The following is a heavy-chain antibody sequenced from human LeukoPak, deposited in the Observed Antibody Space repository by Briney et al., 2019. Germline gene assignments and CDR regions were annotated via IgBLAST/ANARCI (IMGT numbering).Heavy chain of an antibody. CDR1: GFTFSNAW. CDR3: TKEDSCFGEPTMGGY. J-gene: IGHJ4*02. Sequence: PGGSLRLSCAASGFTFSNAWMSWVRQAPGKGLEWVGRIKSKTDGGTTDYAAPVKGRFTISRDDSKNTLYLQMNSLKTEDTAVYYCTKEDSCFGEPTMGGYGGQGPLVTVSS. D-gene: IGHD3-10*01. V-gene: IGHV3-15*01. CDR2: IKSKTDGGTT.